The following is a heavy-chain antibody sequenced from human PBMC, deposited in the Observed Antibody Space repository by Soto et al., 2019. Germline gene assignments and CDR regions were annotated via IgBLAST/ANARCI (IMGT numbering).Heavy chain of an antibody. CDR3: ASLLSRDSVKRRDSAKYY. V-gene: IGHV3-64*01. J-gene: IGHJ4*02. CDR2: ISSNGGST. Sequence: GGSLRLSCAASGFTFSSYAMHWVRQAPGKGLEYVSAISSNGGSTYYANSVKGRFTISRDNSKNTLYLQMGSLRAEDMAVYYCASLLSRDSVKRRDSAKYYWGQGTLVTVSS. D-gene: IGHD1-1*01. CDR1: GFTFSSYA.